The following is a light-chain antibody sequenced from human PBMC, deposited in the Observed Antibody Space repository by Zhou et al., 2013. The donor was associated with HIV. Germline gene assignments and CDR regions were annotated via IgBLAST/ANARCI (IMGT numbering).Light chain of an antibody. J-gene: IGKJ3*01. CDR1: QDISSW. CDR2: GES. CDR3: QQYGSSLFT. Sequence: DIQMTQSPSSVSASVGDRVTITCRASQDISSWLAWYQQKPGKAPKLLIYGESSLQSGVPSRFSGSGSGTDFTLTISSLQPEDFAVYYCQQYGSSLFTFGPGTKVDIK. V-gene: IGKV1D-12*01.